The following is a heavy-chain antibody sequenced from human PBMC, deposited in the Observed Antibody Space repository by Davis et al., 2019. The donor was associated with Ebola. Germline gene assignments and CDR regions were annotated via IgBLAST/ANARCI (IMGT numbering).Heavy chain of an antibody. CDR3: ARDRRNVVVTYYYYYGMDV. V-gene: IGHV3-30-3*01. J-gene: IGHJ6*02. D-gene: IGHD2-21*02. Sequence: GESLKISCAASGFTFSSYAMHWVRQAPGKGLEWVAVISYDGSNKYYADSVKGRFTISRDNSKNTLYLQMNSLRAEDTAVYYCARDRRNVVVTYYYYYGMDVWGQGTTVTVSS. CDR1: GFTFSSYA. CDR2: ISYDGSNK.